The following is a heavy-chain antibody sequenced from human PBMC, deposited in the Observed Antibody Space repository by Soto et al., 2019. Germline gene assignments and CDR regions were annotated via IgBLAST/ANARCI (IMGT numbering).Heavy chain of an antibody. CDR2: IVPGPGTK. V-gene: IGHV1-69*13. D-gene: IGHD3-3*01. CDR1: GGTFSSFG. J-gene: IGHJ6*02. Sequence: SVKVSCKVPGGTFSSFGINWLRQAPGQGLEWMGGIVPGPGTKKYAQKFQGRVTITADDSSATAYLDLTSLRNDDTAVYYCARESPRRPLKAAKKSYDFWTDYPRPTQEPDYYFYFGLDVWGQGTTVTVSS. CDR3: ARESPRRPLKAAKKSYDFWTDYPRPTQEPDYYFYFGLDV.